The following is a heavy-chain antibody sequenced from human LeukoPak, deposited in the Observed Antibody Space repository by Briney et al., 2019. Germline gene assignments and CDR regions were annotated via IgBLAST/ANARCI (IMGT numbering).Heavy chain of an antibody. CDR1: GFTVSRNY. D-gene: IGHD3-22*01. CDR2: LYSDGST. J-gene: IGHJ4*02. Sequence: GGSLRLSCAASGFTVSRNYMSWVRQAPGKGLEWVSVLYSDGSTYHADSVKGRFTISRDNAKNSLYLQMNSLRAEDTAVYYCAIIRRGYYDSSGYGNWGQGTLVTVSS. CDR3: AIIRRGYYDSSGYGN. V-gene: IGHV3-53*01.